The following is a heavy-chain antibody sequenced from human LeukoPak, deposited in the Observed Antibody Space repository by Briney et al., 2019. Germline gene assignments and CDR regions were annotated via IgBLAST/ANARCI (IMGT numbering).Heavy chain of an antibody. CDR2: ILYDGKKT. J-gene: IGHJ3*02. Sequence: GGSLRLSRAASGFTFSSYAMDRVRQAPGKGRGWMAVILYDGKKTSLADSVQGRFTISRENSRNPRYLQMDRLRAEDTAVYYWARESIVVGATPMDDASDTRGEGTMFTVSS. CDR3: ARESIVVGATPMDDASDT. CDR1: GFTFSSYA. V-gene: IGHV3-30*04. D-gene: IGHD2-2*01.